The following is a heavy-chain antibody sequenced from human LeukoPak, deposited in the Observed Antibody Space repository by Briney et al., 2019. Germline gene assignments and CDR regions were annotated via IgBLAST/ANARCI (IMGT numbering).Heavy chain of an antibody. V-gene: IGHV3-23*01. CDR2: ISGSGGST. J-gene: IGHJ4*02. D-gene: IGHD5-24*01. CDR3: AKDLGSILGGYFDY. Sequence: GGSLRLSCAASGFTFSSYAMSWVRQAPGKGLEWVSAISGSGGSTYYADSVEGRFTISRDNSKNTLYLQMNSLRAEDTAVYYCAKDLGSILGGYFDYWGQGTLVTVSS. CDR1: GFTFSSYA.